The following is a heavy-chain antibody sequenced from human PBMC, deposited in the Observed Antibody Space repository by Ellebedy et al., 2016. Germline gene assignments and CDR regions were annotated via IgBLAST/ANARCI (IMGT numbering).Heavy chain of an antibody. Sequence: ASVKVSXXASGYTFTTYGISWVRQAPGQGLEWMGWISTYNGNTLYAPKLQGRVSVTTDTSTSTAYMELRSLRSDDTAVYYCARAYTYALAYWGQGTLVTVSS. CDR3: ARAYTYALAY. J-gene: IGHJ4*02. D-gene: IGHD5-18*01. CDR2: ISTYNGNT. V-gene: IGHV1-18*01. CDR1: GYTFTTYG.